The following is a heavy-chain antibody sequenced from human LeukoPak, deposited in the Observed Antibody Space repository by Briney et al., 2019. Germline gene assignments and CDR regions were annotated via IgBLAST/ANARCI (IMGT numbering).Heavy chain of an antibody. J-gene: IGHJ4*02. V-gene: IGHV3-30*04. Sequence: GRSLRLSCAASGFTFSSYAMHWVRQAPGKGLEWVAVISYDGSNKCYADSVKGRFTISRDNSKNTLYLQMNSLRAEDTAVYYCARVFGREQLVGSGFDYWGQGTLVTVSS. D-gene: IGHD6-6*01. CDR1: GFTFSSYA. CDR2: ISYDGSNK. CDR3: ARVFGREQLVGSGFDY.